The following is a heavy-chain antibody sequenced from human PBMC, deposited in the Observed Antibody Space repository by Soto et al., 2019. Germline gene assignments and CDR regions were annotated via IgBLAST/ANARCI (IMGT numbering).Heavy chain of an antibody. CDR3: ARARSNYDGVVDY. J-gene: IGHJ4*02. CDR2: MNPNSGNT. Sequence: ASVKVSCKASGYTFTSYDINWVRQATGQGLEWMGWMNPNSGNTGYAQKFQGRVTMTRNTSISTAYMELSSLRSEDTAVYYCARARSNYDGVVDYWGQGTLVTSPQ. CDR1: GYTFTSYD. D-gene: IGHD4-4*01. V-gene: IGHV1-8*01.